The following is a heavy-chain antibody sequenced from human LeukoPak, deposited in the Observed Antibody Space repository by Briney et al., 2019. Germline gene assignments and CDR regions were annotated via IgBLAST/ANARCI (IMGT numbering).Heavy chain of an antibody. Sequence: GRSLRLSCAASGFTFSSYGMYWVRQAPGKGLEWVALIWYDGSNRYCADSVKGRFTISRDNAKNSLYLQMNSLRAEDTAVYYCARDQHYDFWSGFDYYGMDVWGQGTTVTVSS. CDR3: ARDQHYDFWSGFDYYGMDV. J-gene: IGHJ6*02. D-gene: IGHD3-3*01. CDR1: GFTFSSYG. V-gene: IGHV3-33*01. CDR2: IWYDGSNR.